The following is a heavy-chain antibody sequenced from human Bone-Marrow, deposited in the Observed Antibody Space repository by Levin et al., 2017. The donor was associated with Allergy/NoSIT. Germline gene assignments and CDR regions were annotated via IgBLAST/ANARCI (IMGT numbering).Heavy chain of an antibody. D-gene: IGHD1-14*01. V-gene: IGHV1-3*01. CDR3: ARAQPEYYYDDYMDV. Sequence: ASVKVSCKASGYTFTSYAMHWVRQAPGQRLEWMGWINAGNGNTKYSQKFQGRVTITRDTSASTAYMELSSLRSEDTAVYYCARAQPEYYYDDYMDVWGKGTTVTVSS. CDR2: INAGNGNT. CDR1: GYTFTSYA. J-gene: IGHJ6*03.